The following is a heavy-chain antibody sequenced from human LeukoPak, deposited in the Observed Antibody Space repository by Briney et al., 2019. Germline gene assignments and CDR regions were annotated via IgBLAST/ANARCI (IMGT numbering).Heavy chain of an antibody. J-gene: IGHJ4*02. CDR1: GFTFSSYA. V-gene: IGHV3-30-3*01. D-gene: IGHD1-1*01. Sequence: GGSLRLSCAASGFTFSSYAMSWVRRAPGKGLEWVAVISYDGSNKYYADSVKGRFTISRDNSKNTLYLQMNSLRAEDTAVYYCARDAGRTGTPYYWGQGTLVTVSS. CDR3: ARDAGRTGTPYY. CDR2: ISYDGSNK.